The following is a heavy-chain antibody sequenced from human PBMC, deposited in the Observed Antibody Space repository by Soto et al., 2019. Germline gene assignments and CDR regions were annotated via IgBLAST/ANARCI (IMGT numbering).Heavy chain of an antibody. CDR1: GYSFTSYW. Sequence: PGEPLKISCKGSGYSFTSYWISWVRQMPGKGLEWMGRIDPSDSYTNYSPSFQGHVTISADKSISTAYLQWSSLKASDTAMYYCASSYCSSTSCYTYYYGIDVWGQVTTVPVS. CDR3: ASSYCSSTSCYTYYYGIDV. J-gene: IGHJ6*02. CDR2: IDPSDSYT. D-gene: IGHD2-2*02. V-gene: IGHV5-10-1*01.